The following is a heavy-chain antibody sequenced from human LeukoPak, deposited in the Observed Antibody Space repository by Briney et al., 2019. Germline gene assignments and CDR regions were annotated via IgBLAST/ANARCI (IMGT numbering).Heavy chain of an antibody. CDR1: LGTFSSYA. D-gene: IGHD3-16*02. V-gene: IGHV1-69*04. CDR2: IIPIFGIA. CDR3: ARDRTFGGVIAAQHDY. J-gene: IGHJ4*02. Sequence: GSSVKVSSKPSLGTFSSYAISWVRQAPGQGLEWMGRIIPIFGIANYAQKFQGRVTITADKSTSTAYKELSSLRSEDTGVYYCARDRTFGGVIAAQHDYWGQGTLVTVSS.